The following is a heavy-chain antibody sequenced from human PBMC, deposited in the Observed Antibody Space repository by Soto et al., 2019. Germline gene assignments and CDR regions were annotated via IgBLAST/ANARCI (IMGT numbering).Heavy chain of an antibody. CDR2: ISSSSSYI. CDR3: ARDPPQSIVVVPAGDY. V-gene: IGHV3-21*01. Sequence: GGSLRLSCAASGFTFSSYSMNWVRQAPGKGLEWVSSISSSSSYIYYADSVKGRFTISRDNAKNSLYLHMNSLRAEDTAVYYCARDPPQSIVVVPAGDYWGQGTLVTVSS. J-gene: IGHJ4*02. CDR1: GFTFSSYS. D-gene: IGHD2-2*01.